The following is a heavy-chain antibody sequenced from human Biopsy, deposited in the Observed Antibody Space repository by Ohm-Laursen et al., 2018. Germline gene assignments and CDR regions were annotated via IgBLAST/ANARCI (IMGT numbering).Heavy chain of an antibody. D-gene: IGHD2-2*01. CDR2: VSYTGGI. Sequence: GTLSLTCAVSGGSISGYHWSWIRKSPGKGLEWLAYVSYTGGITSNPSLNGRATMSLDTSKNQFSLRLIYVTAADTAVYYCARMPHFDYWGQGILVTVSS. V-gene: IGHV4-59*01. CDR3: ARMPHFDY. J-gene: IGHJ4*02. CDR1: GGSISGYH.